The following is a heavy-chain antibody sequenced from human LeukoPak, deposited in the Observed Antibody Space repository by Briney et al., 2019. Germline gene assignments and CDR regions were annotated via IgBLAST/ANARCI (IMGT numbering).Heavy chain of an antibody. J-gene: IGHJ4*02. Sequence: GGSLRLSCAASGFTFSSYAMSWVRQAPGKGLEWVSAISGSGSSTYYADSVKGRFTISRDNSKNTLYLQMNSLRAEDTAVYYCAKDLWPRFLEWLLSYYFDYWGQGTLVTVSS. D-gene: IGHD3-3*01. CDR3: AKDLWPRFLEWLLSYYFDY. CDR1: GFTFSSYA. V-gene: IGHV3-23*01. CDR2: ISGSGSST.